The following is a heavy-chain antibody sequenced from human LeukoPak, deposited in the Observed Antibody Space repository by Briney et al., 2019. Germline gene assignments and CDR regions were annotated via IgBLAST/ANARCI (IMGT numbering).Heavy chain of an antibody. CDR3: ATDYAGNSVPDY. V-gene: IGHV1-2*02. D-gene: IGHD4-23*01. Sequence: GASVKVSCKASGYTLTDYYMHWVRQAPGQGLEWMGWISPNSGGTNYAQKFQGRVTMTRDTSISTAYMELSWLRSDDTALYYCATDYAGNSVPDYWGQGTLVTVSS. J-gene: IGHJ4*02. CDR1: GYTLTDYY. CDR2: ISPNSGGT.